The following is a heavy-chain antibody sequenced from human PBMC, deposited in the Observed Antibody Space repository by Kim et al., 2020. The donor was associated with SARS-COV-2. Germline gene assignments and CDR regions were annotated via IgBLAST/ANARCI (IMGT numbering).Heavy chain of an antibody. CDR1: GFSFSAYS. J-gene: IGHJ4*02. Sequence: GGSLRLSCAASGFSFSAYSMTWVRQAPGKGLEWVSSITRNSSYIYYADSVKGRFTISRDNAKRSLYLQMDSLRGDDTAVYYCATGSTSLHFWGQGTVVTV. V-gene: IGHV3-21*01. CDR3: ATGSTSLHF. D-gene: IGHD2-2*01. CDR2: ITRNSSYI.